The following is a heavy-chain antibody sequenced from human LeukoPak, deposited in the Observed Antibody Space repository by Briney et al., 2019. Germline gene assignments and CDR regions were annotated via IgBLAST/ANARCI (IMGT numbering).Heavy chain of an antibody. CDR2: IYPGDSDT. CDR1: GYSFTSYW. CDR3: ARRPLYCGGDCYFDY. J-gene: IGHJ4*02. V-gene: IGHV5-51*01. Sequence: GESLKISCKGSGYSFTSYWIGWVRQMPGKGLEWMGIIYPGDSDTRYSPSFQGQVTISADKSISTAYLQWSSLKASDTAMYYCARRPLYCGGDCYFDYWGQGTLVAVSS. D-gene: IGHD2-21*02.